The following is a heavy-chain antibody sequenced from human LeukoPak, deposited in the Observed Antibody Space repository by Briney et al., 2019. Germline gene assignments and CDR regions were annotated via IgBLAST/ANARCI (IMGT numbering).Heavy chain of an antibody. CDR3: ARHRIAVDNWFDP. D-gene: IGHD6-19*01. CDR1: GYIFTGYY. J-gene: IGHJ5*02. Sequence: ASVKVSCKASGYIFTGYYMHWVRQAPGQGLEWMGWINPNSGGTNYAQKFQGRVTMTRDTSISTAYMELSRLRSDDTAVYYCARHRIAVDNWFDPWGQGTLVTVSS. CDR2: INPNSGGT. V-gene: IGHV1-2*02.